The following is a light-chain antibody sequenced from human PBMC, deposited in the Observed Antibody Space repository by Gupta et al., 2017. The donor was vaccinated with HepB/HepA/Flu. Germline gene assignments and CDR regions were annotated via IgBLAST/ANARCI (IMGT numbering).Light chain of an antibody. CDR3: QAWDSSTVV. J-gene: IGLJ2*01. Sequence: SYDLTQPPSVSVSPGQTASITCSGVKLGDKYACWYQQKPGQSPVLVIYQDTKRPSGIPERFSGSNSGNTATLTISGTQAMDEADYYCQAWDSSTVVFGGGTKLTVL. CDR1: KLGDKY. CDR2: QDT. V-gene: IGLV3-1*01.